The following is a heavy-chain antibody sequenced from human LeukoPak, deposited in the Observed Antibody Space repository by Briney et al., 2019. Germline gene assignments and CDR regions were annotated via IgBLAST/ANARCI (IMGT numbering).Heavy chain of an antibody. V-gene: IGHV3-74*01. CDR3: GRDLGGRSGY. Sequence: GGSLRLSCAVSGFTSRTYWMHWVRQVPGEGLVWVSRINEDGSITNYADSVKGRFSISRDNAKNTLYLQMNSLRAEDTAVYYCGRDLGGRSGYWGQGTLVTVSS. CDR2: INEDGSIT. CDR1: GFTSRTYW. J-gene: IGHJ4*02. D-gene: IGHD1-26*01.